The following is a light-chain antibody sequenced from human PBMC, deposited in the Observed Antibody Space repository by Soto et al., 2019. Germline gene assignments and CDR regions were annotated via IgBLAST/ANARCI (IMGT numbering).Light chain of an antibody. J-gene: IGKJ1*01. CDR3: QQYGGSPWT. CDR2: GAS. Sequence: EIVLTQSPGTLSLSPGERATLYCRASQRVRSRYLAWYQQKPGQAPRLLIYGASSRATGIPKRFSGSGSGTDFTLTISRLEPEDFAVYYCQQYGGSPWTFGQGTKVEIK. CDR1: QRVRSRY. V-gene: IGKV3-20*01.